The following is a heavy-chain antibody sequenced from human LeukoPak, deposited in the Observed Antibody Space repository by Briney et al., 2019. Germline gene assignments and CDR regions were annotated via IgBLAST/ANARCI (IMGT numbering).Heavy chain of an antibody. J-gene: IGHJ4*02. D-gene: IGHD6-19*01. CDR3: ARDPSNTSGWYFHFDF. CDR2: ISTYNGDT. V-gene: IGHV1-18*01. Sequence: ASVKVSCMTSGYSFTHYAISWVRQAPGQGLEWMGWISTYNGDTKYAQKLQGRFTMTSDTSTSTVYMELRSLTSDDTAVYYCARDPSNTSGWYFHFDFWGQGTLVAVSS. CDR1: GYSFTHYA.